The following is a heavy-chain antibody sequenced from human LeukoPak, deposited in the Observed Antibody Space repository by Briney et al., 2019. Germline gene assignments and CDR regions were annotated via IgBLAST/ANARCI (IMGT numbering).Heavy chain of an antibody. Sequence: GGSLRLSCAASGFTFSSYWMHWVRQAPGKGLVWVSRINSDGSSTSYADSVKGRFTISRDNAKNTLYLQMNSLRAEDTAVYYCARIKEGSYDFWSGYQGYYFDYWGQGTLVTVSS. CDR3: ARIKEGSYDFWSGYQGYYFDY. CDR2: INSDGSST. D-gene: IGHD3-3*01. CDR1: GFTFSSYW. V-gene: IGHV3-74*01. J-gene: IGHJ4*02.